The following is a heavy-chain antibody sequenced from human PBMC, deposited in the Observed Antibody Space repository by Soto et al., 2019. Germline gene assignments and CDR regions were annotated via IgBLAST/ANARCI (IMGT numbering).Heavy chain of an antibody. CDR3: ARTYYYDSSGYLIDY. Sequence: PSETLSLTCTVSGGSISSGDYYWSWIRQPPGKGLEWIGYIFYSGSTYYNPSLKSRVTISVDTSKNQFSLKLSSVTAADTAVYYCARTYYYDSSGYLIDYWGQGTLVTVSS. CDR1: GGSISSGDYY. J-gene: IGHJ4*02. CDR2: IFYSGST. V-gene: IGHV4-30-4*01. D-gene: IGHD3-22*01.